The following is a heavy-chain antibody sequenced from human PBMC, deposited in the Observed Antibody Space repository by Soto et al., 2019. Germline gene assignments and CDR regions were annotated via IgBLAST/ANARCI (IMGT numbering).Heavy chain of an antibody. J-gene: IGHJ6*02. CDR3: AIEGEHTYYSYYGLEG. V-gene: IGHV1-18*04. Sequence: DSVQVSCTASGYPFTSYGISWVRHAPGQGLEWMGWISAYNGNTNYAQKLQGRVTMTTDTSTSTAYMELRSLRSDDTAVYYCAIEGEHTYYSYYGLEGWGQGHMVTV. D-gene: IGHD3-16*01. CDR2: ISAYNGNT. CDR1: GYPFTSYG.